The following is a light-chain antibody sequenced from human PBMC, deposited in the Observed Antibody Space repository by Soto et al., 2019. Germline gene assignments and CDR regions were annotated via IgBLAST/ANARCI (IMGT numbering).Light chain of an antibody. CDR1: SSDVGGYNY. Sequence: QSALTQPASVSGSPGQSITISCTGTSSDVGGYNYVSWYQLHPGKAPKLMIYDVSNRPSGVSNRFSGSKSGNTASLTISGLQAEDEADYYCSSYTGSSTLLFGGGTKLTVL. V-gene: IGLV2-14*03. J-gene: IGLJ2*01. CDR2: DVS. CDR3: SSYTGSSTLL.